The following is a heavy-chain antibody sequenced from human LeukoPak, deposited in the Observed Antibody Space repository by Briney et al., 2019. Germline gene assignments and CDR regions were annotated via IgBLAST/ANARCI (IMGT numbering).Heavy chain of an antibody. CDR3: AKDYYEYYYDSSGYPPFDY. CDR1: GFTFNSYA. D-gene: IGHD3-22*01. Sequence: PGGSLRLSCAASGFTFNSYAMSWVRQAPGKGLEWFAAISGSGGSTYYAAPVKGRFTISRDNSKNTLYLQMNSLRAEDTAVYYCAKDYYEYYYDSSGYPPFDYWGQGTLVTVSS. V-gene: IGHV3-23*01. CDR2: ISGSGGST. J-gene: IGHJ4*02.